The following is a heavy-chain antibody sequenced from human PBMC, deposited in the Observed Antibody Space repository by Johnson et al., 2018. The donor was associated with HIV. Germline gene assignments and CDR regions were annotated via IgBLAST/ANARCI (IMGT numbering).Heavy chain of an antibody. V-gene: IGHV3-13*01. J-gene: IGHJ3*02. D-gene: IGHD2-15*01. CDR1: GFTFSNYA. Sequence: VQLVESGGGFIQPGGSRRLSCSASGFTFSNYAMSWVRQTTGKGLEWVSAIGSAGDTYYPGSVKGRFTISRENAKNSLYLQMNSLRAGDTAVYYCAAGGVPALDIWGQGTMVTVSS. CDR2: IGSAGDT. CDR3: AAGGVPALDI.